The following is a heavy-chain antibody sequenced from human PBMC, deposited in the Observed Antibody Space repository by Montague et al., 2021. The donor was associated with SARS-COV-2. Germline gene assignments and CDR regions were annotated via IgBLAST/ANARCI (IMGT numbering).Heavy chain of an antibody. CDR2: IYPGDSDS. CDR1: GYSFTKYW. D-gene: IGHD3-22*01. CDR3: ARRGFDTSGYYSYFDY. Sequence: SLRLSCAASGYSFTKYWIGWVRQMPGKGLEWMGIIYPGDSDSRYSPSFQGQVTISADKSISTAYLQWSSLKASDTAMYYCARRGFDTSGYYSYFDYWGQGTLVTVSS. J-gene: IGHJ4*02. V-gene: IGHV5-51*01.